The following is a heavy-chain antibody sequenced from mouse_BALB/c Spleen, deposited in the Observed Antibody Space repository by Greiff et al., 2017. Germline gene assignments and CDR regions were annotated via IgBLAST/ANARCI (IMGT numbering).Heavy chain of an antibody. Sequence: QVQLQQPGAELVRPGASVKLSCKASGYTFTSYWMNWVKQRPEQGLEWIGRIDPYDGGTHYNQKFKDKATLTVDKSSSTTYMQLSSLTAEDSAVCYCARRRRGYFDYWGQGTTLTVSS. J-gene: IGHJ2*01. CDR1: GYTFTSYW. CDR3: ARRRRGYFDY. V-gene: IGHV1-52*01. CDR2: IDPYDGGT.